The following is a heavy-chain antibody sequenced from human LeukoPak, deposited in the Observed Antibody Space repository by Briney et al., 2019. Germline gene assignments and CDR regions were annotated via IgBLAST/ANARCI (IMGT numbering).Heavy chain of an antibody. CDR1: GFTVSSNY. Sequence: GESLRLSCAASGFTVSSNYMSWVRQVPGKGLEWVSVIYSDGTISYADSVKGRFTISRDNSENTLYLQMNSLRVEDTAVYYCAREVGGGASGQWGQGTLVTVSS. D-gene: IGHD3-16*01. CDR3: AREVGGGASGQ. J-gene: IGHJ4*02. V-gene: IGHV3-66*01. CDR2: IYSDGTI.